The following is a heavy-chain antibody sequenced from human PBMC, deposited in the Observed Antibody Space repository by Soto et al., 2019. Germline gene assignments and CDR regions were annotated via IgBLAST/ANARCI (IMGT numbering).Heavy chain of an antibody. D-gene: IGHD6-13*01. CDR1: GYTFTSYG. V-gene: IGHV1-18*01. CDR3: ASSYSSSWYGSNYYYYYYMDV. CDR2: ISAYNGNT. J-gene: IGHJ6*03. Sequence: ASVKVSSKASGYTFTSYGISWVRQAPGQGLEWMGWISAYNGNTNYAQKHQGRVTMTTDTSTSTAYMELRSLRYDDTAVYYCASSYSSSWYGSNYYYYYYMDVWGKGTTVTVSS.